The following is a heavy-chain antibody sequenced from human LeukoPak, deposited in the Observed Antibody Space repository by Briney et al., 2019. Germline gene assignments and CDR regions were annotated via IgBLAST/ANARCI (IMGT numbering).Heavy chain of an antibody. CDR1: GGSFSGYY. V-gene: IGHV4-34*01. CDR3: ARGNWDIVVVPAARKFDY. D-gene: IGHD2-2*01. J-gene: IGHJ4*02. CDR2: INHSGST. Sequence: PSETLSLTCAVYGGSFSGYYWSWIRQPPGKGLEWIGEINHSGSTNYNPSLKGRVTISVDMSKNQFSLKLSSVTAADTAVYYCARGNWDIVVVPAARKFDYWGQGTLVTVSS.